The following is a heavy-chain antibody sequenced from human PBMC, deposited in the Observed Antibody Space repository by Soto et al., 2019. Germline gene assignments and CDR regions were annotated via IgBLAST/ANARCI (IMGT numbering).Heavy chain of an antibody. V-gene: IGHV2-70*01. CDR2: IDWDDDK. CDR1: GFSLSTSGMC. CDR3: ARIPRSYSSASPYYYYGMDV. Sequence: SGPTLVNPTQTLTLTCTFSGFSLSTSGMCVSWIRQPPGKALEWLALIDWDDDKYYSTSLKTRLTISKDTSKNQVVLTMTNMDPVDTVTYYCARIPRSYSSASPYYYYGMDVWGQGTTVTVSS. D-gene: IGHD6-6*01. J-gene: IGHJ6*02.